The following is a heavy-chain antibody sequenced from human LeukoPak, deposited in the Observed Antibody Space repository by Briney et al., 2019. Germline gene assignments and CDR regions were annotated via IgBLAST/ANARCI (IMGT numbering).Heavy chain of an antibody. V-gene: IGHV4-61*01. D-gene: IGHD5-12*01. CDR1: GGSISSSSYY. CDR3: ARDRYSGYDLGFDY. J-gene: IGHJ4*02. CDR2: IYYSGST. Sequence: PSETLSLTCTVSGGSISSSSYYWSWIRQPPGKGLEWIGYIYYSGSTNYNPSLKSRVTISVDTSKNQFSLKLSSVTAADTAVYYCARDRYSGYDLGFDYWGQGTLVTVSS.